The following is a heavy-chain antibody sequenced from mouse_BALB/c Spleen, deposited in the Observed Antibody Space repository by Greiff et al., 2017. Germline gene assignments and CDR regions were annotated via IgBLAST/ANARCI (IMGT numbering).Heavy chain of an antibody. J-gene: IGHJ1*01. D-gene: IGHD1-1*01. CDR3: TRDTTVVATYWYFDV. CDR1: GYTFTSYY. Sequence: VQLQQPGAELVKPGASVKLSCKASGYTFTSYYMYWVKQRPGQGLEWIGGINPSTGGTNYNEKFKSKATLTEDKSASTAYMQLSSLTSEDSAVYYGTRDTTVVATYWYFDVWGAGTTVTVSS. V-gene: IGHV1S81*02. CDR2: INPSTGGT.